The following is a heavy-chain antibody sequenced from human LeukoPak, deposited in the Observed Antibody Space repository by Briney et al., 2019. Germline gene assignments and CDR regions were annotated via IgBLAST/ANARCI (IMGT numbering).Heavy chain of an antibody. CDR3: AKEYSSGWYKSHFDY. D-gene: IGHD6-19*01. J-gene: IGHJ4*02. CDR1: GFTFSSYA. Sequence: GGSLRLSCAASGFTFSSYAMHWVRQAPGKGLEWVSAISGSGGSTYYADSVKGRFTISRDNSKNTLYLQMNSLRAEDTAVYYCAKEYSSGWYKSHFDYWGQGTLVTVSS. CDR2: ISGSGGST. V-gene: IGHV3-23*01.